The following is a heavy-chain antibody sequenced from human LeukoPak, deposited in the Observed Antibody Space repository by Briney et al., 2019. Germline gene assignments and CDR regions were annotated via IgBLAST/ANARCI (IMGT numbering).Heavy chain of an antibody. Sequence: SDTLSLTCAVSGDSISCCYWTWIRQSAGKGLEWIGRIFISGCTNYNPSLQGRVTMSVDRSKSQFSLRLSSVTAADTAVYYCVRQGYNYGAFNAWGQGTLVTVSS. CDR1: GDSISCCY. D-gene: IGHD5-18*01. CDR3: VRQGYNYGAFNA. J-gene: IGHJ4*02. V-gene: IGHV4-4*07. CDR2: IFISGCT.